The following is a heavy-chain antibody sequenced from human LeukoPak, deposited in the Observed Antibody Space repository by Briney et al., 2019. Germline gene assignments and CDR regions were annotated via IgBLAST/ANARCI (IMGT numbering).Heavy chain of an antibody. V-gene: IGHV4-39*01. D-gene: IGHD1-26*01. CDR1: GGSISSSNYY. Sequence: SETLSLTCTVSGGSISSSNYYWGWIRQPPGKGLEWIGSISYSGNTYYNPSLKSRVTISVDPSKNQFSLKLTSVTAADTAVYYCARLYSGSYLGYFDYWDQGTLVSVSS. CDR3: ARLYSGSYLGYFDY. CDR2: ISYSGNT. J-gene: IGHJ4*02.